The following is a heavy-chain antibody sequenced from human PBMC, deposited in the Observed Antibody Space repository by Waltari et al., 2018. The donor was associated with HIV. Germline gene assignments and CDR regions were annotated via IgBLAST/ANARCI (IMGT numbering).Heavy chain of an antibody. D-gene: IGHD3-10*01. Sequence: QVQLEQPGRRLLRASGTLSLTCNITGGPMFAYYWNCIRQAPGKGLEWIGNVFNNDTVDNIPSLKGRVTIALNMSQRQASLHLASVTAADTAVYFCARLPRYYYYGLDVWGQGTAVAVSS. CDR1: GGPMFAYY. J-gene: IGHJ6*02. CDR2: VFNNDTV. CDR3: ARLPRYYYYGLDV. V-gene: IGHV4-59*01.